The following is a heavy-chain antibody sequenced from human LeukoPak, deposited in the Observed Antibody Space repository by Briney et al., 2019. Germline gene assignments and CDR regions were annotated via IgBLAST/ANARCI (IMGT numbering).Heavy chain of an antibody. CDR3: ARDSPWLVHFSY. CDR1: GGSFSGYY. D-gene: IGHD6-19*01. J-gene: IGHJ4*02. CDR2: INHSGST. Sequence: SETLSLTCAVYGGSFSGYYWSWIRQPPGKGLEWIGEINHSGSTNYNPSLKSRVTISVDTSKNQFSLKLSSVTAADTAVYYCARDSPWLVHFSYWGQGTLVTVSS. V-gene: IGHV4-34*01.